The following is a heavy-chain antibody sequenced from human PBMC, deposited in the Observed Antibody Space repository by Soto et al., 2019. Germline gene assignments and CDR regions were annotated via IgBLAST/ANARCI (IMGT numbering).Heavy chain of an antibody. CDR3: AREYYDSSGYYESFDY. V-gene: IGHV1-3*01. J-gene: IGHJ4*02. CDR1: GYTFTSYA. D-gene: IGHD3-22*01. CDR2: INAGNGNT. Sequence: ASVKVSCKASGYTFTSYAMHWVRQAPGQRLEWMGWINAGNGNTKYSQKFQGRVTITRDTSASTAYMELSSLRSEDTAVYYCAREYYDSSGYYESFDYWGQGTLVTVSS.